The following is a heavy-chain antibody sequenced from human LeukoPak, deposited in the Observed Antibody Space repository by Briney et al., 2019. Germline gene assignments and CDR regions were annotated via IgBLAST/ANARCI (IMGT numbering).Heavy chain of an antibody. J-gene: IGHJ6*02. Sequence: SETLSLTCTVSGGSISSYYWSWIRQPPGKGLEWIGYIYYSGSTNYNPSLKSRGTISVDTSKNQFSLKLNSVTAADTAVYYCATAPPGRYCDSSTCHFHYYGMDVWGQGTTVTVSS. CDR1: GGSISSYY. D-gene: IGHD2-2*01. V-gene: IGHV4-59*01. CDR2: IYYSGST. CDR3: ATAPPGRYCDSSTCHFHYYGMDV.